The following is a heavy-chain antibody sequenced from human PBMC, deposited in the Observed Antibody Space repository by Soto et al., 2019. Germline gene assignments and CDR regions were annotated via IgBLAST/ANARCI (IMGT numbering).Heavy chain of an antibody. CDR2: MNPNSGNT. D-gene: IGHD2-2*01. Sequence: ASVKVSCKASGYTFTSYYSKWLRHATGQGPEWMGWMNPNSGNTGYAQKFQGRVTMTRNTSISTAYMELSSLRSEDTAVYYCARLGYCISTSCRMGGYYYYGMDVWGQGTTVTGYS. CDR1: GYTFTSYY. V-gene: IGHV1-8*01. J-gene: IGHJ6*02. CDR3: ARLGYCISTSCRMGGYYYYGMDV.